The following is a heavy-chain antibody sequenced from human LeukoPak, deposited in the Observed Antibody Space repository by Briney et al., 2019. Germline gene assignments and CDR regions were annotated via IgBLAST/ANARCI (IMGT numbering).Heavy chain of an antibody. CDR3: ARIPTNAVPAAHNGFDI. D-gene: IGHD2-2*01. CDR2: IYYSGST. V-gene: IGHV4-39*01. Sequence: PSETLSLTYTVSGGSISNSNYYWGWPRQPPGTGLEWIGNIYYSGSTYYNPSLRSRVTISVDTSKNQFSLKLSSVTAADTAVYYCARIPTNAVPAAHNGFDIWGQGTMLTVSS. J-gene: IGHJ3*02. CDR1: GGSISNSNYY.